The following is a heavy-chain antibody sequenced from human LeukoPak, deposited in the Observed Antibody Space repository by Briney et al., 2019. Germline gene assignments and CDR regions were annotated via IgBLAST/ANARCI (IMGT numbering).Heavy chain of an antibody. CDR2: INSACDSI. CDR1: GCTFSTYS. V-gene: IGHV3-48*04. CDR3: ARERVSCGGECLDD. Sequence: GRSLRLSCAASGCTFSTYSMQWVRKAPGKGLEWGSYINSACDSIYYADSVKGRFTISRDNAENSLILQMNSLRAEDKALYYCARERVSCGGECLDDWGQGTLVTVSS. J-gene: IGHJ4*02. D-gene: IGHD2-21*01.